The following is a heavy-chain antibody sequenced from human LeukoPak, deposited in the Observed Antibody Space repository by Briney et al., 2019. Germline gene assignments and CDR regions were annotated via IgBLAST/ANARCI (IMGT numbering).Heavy chain of an antibody. CDR3: ARITYDFWSGYYMPDDP. Sequence: ASVKVSCKASGYTFTGYYMHWVRQAPGQGLEWMGRINPNSGGTNYAQKFQGRVTMTRDTSISTAYMELRSLRSDDTAVYYCARITYDFWSGYYMPDDPWGQGTLVTVSS. CDR2: INPNSGGT. CDR1: GYTFTGYY. D-gene: IGHD3-3*01. V-gene: IGHV1-2*06. J-gene: IGHJ5*02.